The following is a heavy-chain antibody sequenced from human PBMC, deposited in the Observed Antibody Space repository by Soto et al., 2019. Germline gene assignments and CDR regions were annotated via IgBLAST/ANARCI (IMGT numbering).Heavy chain of an antibody. D-gene: IGHD3-22*01. CDR2: ILYSGST. Sequence: SETLSLTCTVSGGSISTYYWSWFRQPPGKGLEWIGYILYSGSTNYNPSLKSRVTISVDTSNNQFSLKLSSATAADTAVYYCARGVDNSAYYLDYWGQGTLVTGSS. CDR1: GGSISTYY. J-gene: IGHJ4*02. CDR3: ARGVDNSAYYLDY. V-gene: IGHV4-59*01.